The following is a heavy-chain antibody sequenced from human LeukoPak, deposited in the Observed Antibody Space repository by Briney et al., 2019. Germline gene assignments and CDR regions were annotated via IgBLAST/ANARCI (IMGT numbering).Heavy chain of an antibody. CDR2: IYYSGST. V-gene: IGHV4-31*03. D-gene: IGHD6-6*01. CDR1: GGSISSGGYY. J-gene: IGHJ4*02. CDR3: AREKTIAAREVDY. Sequence: SETLSLTCTVSGGSISSGGYYWSWIRQHPGKGLEWIGYIYYSGSTYYNPSLKSRVTISVDTSKNQFSLKLSSVTAADTAMYYCAREKTIAAREVDYWGQGTLVTVSS.